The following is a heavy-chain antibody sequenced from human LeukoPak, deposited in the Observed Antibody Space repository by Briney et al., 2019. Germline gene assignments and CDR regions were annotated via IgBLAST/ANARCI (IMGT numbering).Heavy chain of an antibody. CDR1: GFTFTSSA. CDR2: IVVGSGNT. J-gene: IGHJ4*02. D-gene: IGHD2-15*01. CDR3: AAVYCSGGSCYSEVLDY. Sequence: SVKVSCKASGFTFTSSAMQWVRQARGQPLEWIGWIVVGSGNTNYAQKFQERVTITRDMSTSTAYMELSSLRSEDTAVYYCAAVYCSGGSCYSEVLDYWGQGTLVTVSS. V-gene: IGHV1-58*02.